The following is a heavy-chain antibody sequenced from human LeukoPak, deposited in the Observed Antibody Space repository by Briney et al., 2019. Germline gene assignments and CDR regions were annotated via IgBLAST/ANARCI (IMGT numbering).Heavy chain of an antibody. CDR2: IRYDGSNK. J-gene: IGHJ6*03. CDR1: GFTFSDYY. Sequence: PGGSLRLSCAASGFTFSDYYMSWIRQAPGKGLEWVAYIRYDGSNKYYRDSVKGRFTISRDKSKVYLQMNSLRAEDTAVYYCARGASGYTIYYYYYYYMDVWGKGTTVTVPS. CDR3: ARGASGYTIYYYYYYYMDV. V-gene: IGHV3-30*02. D-gene: IGHD5-18*01.